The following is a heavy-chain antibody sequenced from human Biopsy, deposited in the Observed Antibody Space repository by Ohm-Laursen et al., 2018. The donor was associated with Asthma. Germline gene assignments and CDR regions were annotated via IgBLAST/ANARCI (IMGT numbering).Heavy chain of an antibody. CDR2: INSVFGTT. V-gene: IGHV1-69*01. J-gene: IGHJ4*02. CDR1: GGTFNTYV. CDR3: ARKAGSCISRTCYSLDF. D-gene: IGHD2-2*01. Sequence: KVSCKSLGGTFNTYVIGWVRQAPGQGLEWMGGINSVFGTTTYPQKFQDRVTITADDSTSTVYMELSSLRSGDTAVYYCARKAGSCISRTCYSLDFWGQGTLVIVSS.